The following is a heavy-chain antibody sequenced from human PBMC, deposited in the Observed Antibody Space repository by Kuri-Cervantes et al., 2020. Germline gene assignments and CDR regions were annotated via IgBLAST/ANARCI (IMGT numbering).Heavy chain of an antibody. CDR1: GYTFTDYY. Sequence: ASVKVSCKASGYTFTDYYMHWVRQAPGQGLEWMGWINPNSGGTNYAQKFQGWVTMTRDTSISTAYMELSRLRSDDTAVYYCARGEGYCSGGSCYRFDYWGQGTLVTVSS. CDR3: ARGEGYCSGGSCYRFDY. V-gene: IGHV1-2*04. CDR2: INPNSGGT. D-gene: IGHD2-15*01. J-gene: IGHJ4*02.